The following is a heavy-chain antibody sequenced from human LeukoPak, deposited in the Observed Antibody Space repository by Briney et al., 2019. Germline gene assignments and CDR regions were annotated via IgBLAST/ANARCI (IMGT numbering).Heavy chain of an antibody. V-gene: IGHV3-48*01. D-gene: IGHD6-19*01. J-gene: IGHJ3*02. CDR2: ISSSSTI. CDR3: ATRLAYSSGWSDAFDI. Sequence: GGSLRLSCAASGFTFSSYSMNWVRQAPGKGLEWVSYISSSSTIYYADSVKGRFTISRDNAKNSLYLQMNSLRAEDTAVYYCATRLAYSSGWSDAFDIWGQGTMVTVSS. CDR1: GFTFSSYS.